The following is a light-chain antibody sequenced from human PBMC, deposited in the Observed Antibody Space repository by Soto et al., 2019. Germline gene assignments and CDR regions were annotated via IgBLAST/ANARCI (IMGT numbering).Light chain of an antibody. Sequence: AIQMTQSPPSLSASVGDRVTITCRASQGIRNELAWYQQRPGKAPKLLIYASSHLQSGVPSRFRGSGSGTDFTLTISSLQPDDFATYYCLQDNSYPRTFGQGTKVEI. CDR2: ASS. J-gene: IGKJ1*01. CDR1: QGIRNE. CDR3: LQDNSYPRT. V-gene: IGKV1-6*01.